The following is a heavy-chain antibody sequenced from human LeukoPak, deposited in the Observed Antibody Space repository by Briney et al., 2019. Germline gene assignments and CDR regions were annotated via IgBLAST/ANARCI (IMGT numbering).Heavy chain of an antibody. V-gene: IGHV3-23*01. Sequence: PGGSLRLSWVASGLTFNNYTMHSVRQSSGEGLEWVSGIWSSGGGTYYADSVKGRFTISRDTPKDTVYLQMDSLRAEDTAIYYCAKIHQNRVVVGAKGAFDIWGQGTVVTVSS. CDR1: GLTFNNYT. D-gene: IGHD2-15*01. J-gene: IGHJ3*02. CDR2: IWSSGGGT. CDR3: AKIHQNRVVVGAKGAFDI.